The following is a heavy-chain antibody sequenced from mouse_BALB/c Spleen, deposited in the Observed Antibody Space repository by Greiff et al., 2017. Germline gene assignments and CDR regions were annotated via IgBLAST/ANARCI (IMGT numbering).Heavy chain of an antibody. Sequence: VQLKESGGDLVKPGGSLKLSCAASGFTFSSYGMSWVRQTPDKRLEWVATISSGGSYTYYPDSVKGRFTISRDNAKNTLYLQMSSLKSEDTAMYYCARIYDGYYAMDYWGQGTSVTVSS. V-gene: IGHV5-6*01. CDR1: GFTFSSYG. CDR3: ARIYDGYYAMDY. J-gene: IGHJ4*01. CDR2: ISSGGSYT. D-gene: IGHD2-3*01.